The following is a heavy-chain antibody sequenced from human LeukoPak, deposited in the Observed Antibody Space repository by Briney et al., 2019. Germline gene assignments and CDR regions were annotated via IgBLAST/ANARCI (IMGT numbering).Heavy chain of an antibody. CDR1: GFTFNIYA. CDR3: AKDRGQYYYFSGSS. J-gene: IGHJ5*02. Sequence: GGSLRLSCAASGFTFNIYAMSWVRQAPGKGLEWVAVISFDGSNKYYADSVRGRFTISRDNSKNTLFLQMNSLRPEDTAVYYCAKDRGQYYYFSGSSWGQGTLVTVSS. CDR2: ISFDGSNK. D-gene: IGHD3-10*01. V-gene: IGHV3-30*18.